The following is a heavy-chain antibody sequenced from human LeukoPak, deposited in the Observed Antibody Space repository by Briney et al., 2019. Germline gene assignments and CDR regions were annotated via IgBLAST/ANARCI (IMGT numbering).Heavy chain of an antibody. J-gene: IGHJ5*02. Sequence: GASVKVSCKASGYTFTSYGINWVRQAPGQGLEWMGWISTYYANTEYAQKLQGRVTMTTDTSTSTAYMEVRSLRSDDTAVYYCARDGRGHWDTSRWYLGNWFDPWGQGTLVTVSS. D-gene: IGHD6-13*01. V-gene: IGHV1-18*01. CDR2: ISTYYANT. CDR1: GYTFTSYG. CDR3: ARDGRGHWDTSRWYLGNWFDP.